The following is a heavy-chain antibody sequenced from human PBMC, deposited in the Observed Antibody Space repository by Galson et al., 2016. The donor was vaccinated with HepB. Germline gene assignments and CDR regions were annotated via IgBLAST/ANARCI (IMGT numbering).Heavy chain of an antibody. Sequence: SLRLSCAASGFTFSSYWMHWVRQAPGKGLVWVSRINSDGSSTSYADSVKGRFTISRDNSRNTVYVQINSLRAEDTAIYYCTMISWSTSSGFGFWGQGTRVTVSS. CDR2: INSDGSST. J-gene: IGHJ4*02. V-gene: IGHV3-74*01. CDR1: GFTFSSYW. CDR3: TMISWSTSSGFGF. D-gene: IGHD3-22*01.